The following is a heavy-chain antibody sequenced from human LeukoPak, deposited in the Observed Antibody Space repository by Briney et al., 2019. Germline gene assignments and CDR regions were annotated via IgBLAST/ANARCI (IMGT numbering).Heavy chain of an antibody. V-gene: IGHV3-21*01. Sequence: PGGSLRLSCAASGFSLSDYWMNWVRQAPGKGLEWVSSISSSSSYIYYADSVKGRFTISRDNAKNSLYLQMNSLRAEDTAVYYCARDHGYCSSTSCYVLPFDYWGQGTLVTVSS. CDR2: ISSSSSYI. D-gene: IGHD2-2*01. J-gene: IGHJ4*02. CDR3: ARDHGYCSSTSCYVLPFDY. CDR1: GFSLSDYW.